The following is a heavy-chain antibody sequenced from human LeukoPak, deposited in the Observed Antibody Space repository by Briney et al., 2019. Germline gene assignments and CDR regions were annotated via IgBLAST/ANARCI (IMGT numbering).Heavy chain of an antibody. CDR3: ARDRIDLRYCSGGSCYLDY. CDR2: ISNSGGST. V-gene: IGHV3-23*01. Sequence: PGGSLRLSCAASGFTFSSYVMSWVRQAPGKGLEWVSSISNSGGSTYYADSVKGRFTISRDNSKNTLYLQMNSLRAEDTAVYYCARDRIDLRYCSGGSCYLDYWGQGTLVTVSS. D-gene: IGHD2-15*01. CDR1: GFTFSSYV. J-gene: IGHJ4*02.